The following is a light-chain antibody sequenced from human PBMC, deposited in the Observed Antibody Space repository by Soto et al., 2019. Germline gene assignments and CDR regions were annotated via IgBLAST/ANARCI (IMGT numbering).Light chain of an antibody. J-gene: IGLJ2*01. CDR2: ESN. V-gene: IGLV1-51*02. CDR1: SSNIGKNY. CDR3: GTWDTSLTTVV. Sequence: QSVLTQPPSVSAASGQKVTISCYGSSSNIGKNYVSWYQQIPGTAPKLLIYESNKRPSGIPDRFSGSKSGTSATLGITGLQTGDEADYYCGTWDTSLTTVVVGGGTKLTVL.